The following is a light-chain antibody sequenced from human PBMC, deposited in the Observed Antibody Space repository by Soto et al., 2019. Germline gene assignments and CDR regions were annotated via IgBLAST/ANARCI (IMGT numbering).Light chain of an antibody. Sequence: VMTQSPTTLSESPGERATLSCRASHSVGSNLAWYQQNPGQAPRLLIYGASTRATGVPARFSGSGSATQFTLTISSLQSEDFGFYYCQQYKQWPVAFGGGTKVEIK. V-gene: IGKV3-15*01. CDR2: GAS. CDR3: QQYKQWPVA. CDR1: HSVGSN. J-gene: IGKJ4*01.